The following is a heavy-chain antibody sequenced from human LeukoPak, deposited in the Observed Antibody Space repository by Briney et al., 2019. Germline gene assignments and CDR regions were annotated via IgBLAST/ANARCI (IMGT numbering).Heavy chain of an antibody. V-gene: IGHV3-30*03. CDR2: MSYDGSDE. CDR3: ASSGSYRFDY. Sequence: PGGSLRLSCAASGFTFSNYGMHWVRQAPGKGLEWLAIMSYDGSDEYYADSVKGRFSISRDNAKNSLYLQMNSLRDEDTAVYYCASSGSYRFDYWGQGTLVTVSS. J-gene: IGHJ4*02. D-gene: IGHD1-26*01. CDR1: GFTFSNYG.